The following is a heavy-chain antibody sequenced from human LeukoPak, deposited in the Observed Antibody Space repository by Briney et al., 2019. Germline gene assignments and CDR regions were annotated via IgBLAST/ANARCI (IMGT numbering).Heavy chain of an antibody. J-gene: IGHJ4*02. CDR2: ISSSSSYI. CDR3: ARGGSDGYSGYAGFDY. Sequence: GGSLRLSGAPSGFPLSSYSMNWVGKAPGKGLDWVSSISSSSSYIYYADSVKGRFTISRDNAKNSLYLQMNSLRAEDTAVYYCARGGSDGYSGYAGFDYWGQGTLVTVSS. D-gene: IGHD5-12*01. CDR1: GFPLSSYS. V-gene: IGHV3-21*01.